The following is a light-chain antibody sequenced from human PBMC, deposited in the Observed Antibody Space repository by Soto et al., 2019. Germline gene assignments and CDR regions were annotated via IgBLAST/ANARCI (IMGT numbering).Light chain of an antibody. CDR1: SSNIGSNT. Sequence: QSVLTQPASASGTPGQRVTISCSGSSSNIGSNTVNWYQQLPGTAPKLLIYSNNQRPSGVHDRFSGSKSGTSASLAISGLQSEEEADYYCAAWDDSLNGLVFGGGTKLTVL. V-gene: IGLV1-44*01. CDR2: SNN. J-gene: IGLJ2*01. CDR3: AAWDDSLNGLV.